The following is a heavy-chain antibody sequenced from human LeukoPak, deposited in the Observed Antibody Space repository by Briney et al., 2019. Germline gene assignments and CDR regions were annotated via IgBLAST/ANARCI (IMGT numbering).Heavy chain of an antibody. Sequence: PSETLSLTCTVSGGSTSSSSYYWGWIRQPPGKGLEWIGSIYYSGSTYYNPSLKSRVTISADTSKNQFSLKLSSVTAADTAVYYCARQRGYYDSSGYYPDYWGQGTLVTVSS. CDR3: ARQRGYYDSSGYYPDY. CDR1: GGSTSSSSYY. J-gene: IGHJ4*02. CDR2: IYYSGST. D-gene: IGHD3-22*01. V-gene: IGHV4-39*01.